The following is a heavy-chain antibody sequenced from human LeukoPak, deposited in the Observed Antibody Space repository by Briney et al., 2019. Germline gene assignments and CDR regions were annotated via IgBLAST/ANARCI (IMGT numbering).Heavy chain of an antibody. D-gene: IGHD3-3*01. V-gene: IGHV3-13*01. CDR1: GFTFSSYD. Sequence: GGSLRLSRAASGFTFSSYDMHWVRQATGKGLERVSAIGTAGDTYYPGSVKGRFTISRENAKNSLYLQMNSLRAGDTAVYYCARGGAPYDFWSGNYYYYGMDVWGQGTTVTVSS. J-gene: IGHJ6*02. CDR2: IGTAGDT. CDR3: ARGGAPYDFWSGNYYYYGMDV.